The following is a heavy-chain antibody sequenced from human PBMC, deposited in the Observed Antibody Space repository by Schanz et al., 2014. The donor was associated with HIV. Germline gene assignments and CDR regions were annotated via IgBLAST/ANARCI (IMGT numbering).Heavy chain of an antibody. CDR2: INYSGST. V-gene: IGHV4-34*01. CDR3: AREGEDTEAARWYSGVDV. D-gene: IGHD6-25*01. J-gene: IGHJ6*02. Sequence: QVPLRQWGAGLLKPSETLSLTCAVYGGSFSGHYWSWIRQPPGKGLEWVGEINYSGSTDYNPSLKSRVTISGDTSKNQFSLKLSSVTAADTAVYYCAREGEDTEAARWYSGVDVWGQGTTVTVSS. CDR1: GGSFSGHY.